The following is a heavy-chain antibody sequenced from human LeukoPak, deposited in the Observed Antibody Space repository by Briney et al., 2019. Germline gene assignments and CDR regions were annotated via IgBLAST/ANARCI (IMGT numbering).Heavy chain of an antibody. Sequence: PSQTLSLTFTVSGASISSSSYYWGCIHQPPGKGLVWIVSIYYSGTTYYNPSLKSRVTIYVDTSKNQFSLNLRSVTAADTAVYYCEREFLMTTVSWDWFDPWGQGTLVTVSS. CDR2: IYYSGTT. CDR3: EREFLMTTVSWDWFDP. CDR1: GASISSSSYY. J-gene: IGHJ5*02. V-gene: IGHV4-39*02. D-gene: IGHD4-17*01.